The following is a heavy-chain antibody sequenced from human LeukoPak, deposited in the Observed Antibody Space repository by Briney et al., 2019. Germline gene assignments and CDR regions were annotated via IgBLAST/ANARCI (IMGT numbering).Heavy chain of an antibody. J-gene: IGHJ4*02. CDR1: GFTFSSYS. D-gene: IGHD4-17*01. CDR3: ARVDGDYLRRFDY. CDR2: ISSSSSYI. V-gene: IGHV3-21*01. Sequence: PGGSLRLSCAASGFTFSSYSMNWVRQAPGKGLEWDSSISSSSSYIYYADSVKGRFTISRDNAKNSLYLQMNSLRAEDTAVYYCARVDGDYLRRFDYWGQGTLVTVSS.